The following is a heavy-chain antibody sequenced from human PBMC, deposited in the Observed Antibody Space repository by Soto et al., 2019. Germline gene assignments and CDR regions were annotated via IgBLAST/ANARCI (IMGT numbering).Heavy chain of an antibody. V-gene: IGHV4-30-2*01. CDR3: ARGVRGRKIFDY. J-gene: IGHJ4*02. D-gene: IGHD3-10*01. CDR1: GGSISSGGYS. Sequence: SETLSLTCAVSGGSISSGGYSWSWIRQPPGKGLEWIGYIYHSGSTYYNPSLKSRVTISVDRSKNQFSLKLSSVTAADTAVYYCARGVRGRKIFDYWGQGALVTVSS. CDR2: IYHSGST.